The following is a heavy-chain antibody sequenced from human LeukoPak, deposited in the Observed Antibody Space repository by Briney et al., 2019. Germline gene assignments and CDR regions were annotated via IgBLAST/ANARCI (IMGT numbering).Heavy chain of an antibody. CDR3: AKSGIAAAGTWFDP. J-gene: IGHJ5*02. Sequence: GGSLRLSCAASGFTFSTYAMSWVRQAPGKGLEWVSGISGSGTYTYYADSVKGRFTISRDNSKSTLYLQMNSLRAEDTAVYYCAKSGIAAAGTWFDPWGQGTLVTVSS. CDR1: GFTFSTYA. CDR2: ISGSGTYT. D-gene: IGHD6-13*01. V-gene: IGHV3-23*01.